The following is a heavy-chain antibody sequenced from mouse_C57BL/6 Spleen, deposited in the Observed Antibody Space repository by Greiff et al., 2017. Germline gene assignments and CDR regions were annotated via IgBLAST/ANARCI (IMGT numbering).Heavy chain of an antibody. CDR3: ARPVYGYGGAMDY. CDR1: GYTFTDYY. CDR2: INPNNGGT. J-gene: IGHJ4*01. D-gene: IGHD2-2*01. V-gene: IGHV1-26*01. Sequence: VQLQQSGPELVKPGASVKISCKASGYTFTDYYMNWVKQSHGKSLEWIGDINPNNGGTSYNQKFKGKATLTVDKSSSTAYMELRSLTSEDSAVYYCARPVYGYGGAMDYWGQGTSVTVSS.